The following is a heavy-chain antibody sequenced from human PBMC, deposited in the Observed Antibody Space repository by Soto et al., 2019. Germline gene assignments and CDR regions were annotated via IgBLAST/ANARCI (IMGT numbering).Heavy chain of an antibody. V-gene: IGHV3-53*01. CDR3: VRPRPSGENYGMDV. D-gene: IGHD3-16*01. J-gene: IGHJ6*02. CDR1: RLTGIHKY. CDR2: LYTEGTT. Sequence: GGAMRLSCLASRLTGIHKYMAWVRKAPEMGLEWVSILYTEGTTYYSDSVKGRFTISRDSSKNTLFLQMDSLRAEDTAVYYCVRPRPSGENYGMDVWGQGTTVTVSS.